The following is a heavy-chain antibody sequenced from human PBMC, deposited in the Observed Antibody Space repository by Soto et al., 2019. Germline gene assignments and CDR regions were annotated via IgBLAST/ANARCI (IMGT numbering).Heavy chain of an antibody. D-gene: IGHD3-10*01. CDR3: ARERSGAWFDP. CDR1: GYSLTGNY. Sequence: ASVKLSCAACGYSLTGNYMHWVRQAPGQGLEWMGWINPNSGGTNYAQKFQGWVTMTRDTSISTAYMELSRLRSEDTAVYYCARERSGAWFDPWGQGTLVTVSS. CDR2: INPNSGGT. V-gene: IGHV1-2*04. J-gene: IGHJ5*02.